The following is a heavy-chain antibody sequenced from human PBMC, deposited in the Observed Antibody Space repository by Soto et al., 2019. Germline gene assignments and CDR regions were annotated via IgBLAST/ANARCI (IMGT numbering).Heavy chain of an antibody. D-gene: IGHD2-15*01. Sequence: SETLSLTCAVYGGSFSGYYWSWIRQPPGKGLEWIGEINHSGSTNYNPSLKSRVTISVDTSKNQFSLKLSSVTAADTAVYYCARLNGVGAAFDYWGQGTLVTVSS. CDR2: INHSGST. CDR3: ARLNGVGAAFDY. V-gene: IGHV4-34*01. CDR1: GGSFSGYY. J-gene: IGHJ4*02.